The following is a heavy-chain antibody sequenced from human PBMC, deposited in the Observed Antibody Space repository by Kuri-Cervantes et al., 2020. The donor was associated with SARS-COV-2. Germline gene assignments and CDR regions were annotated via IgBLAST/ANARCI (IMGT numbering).Heavy chain of an antibody. J-gene: IGHJ4*02. CDR3: ARAGYYYDSSGYPFDY. CDR2: ISSSSSYI. CDR1: GFTFSSYS. V-gene: IGHV3-21*01. Sequence: GGSLRLSCAASGFTFSSYSMNWVRQAPGKGLEWVPSISSSSSYIYYADSVKGRFTISRDNAKNSLYLQMNSLRAEDTAVYYCARAGYYYDSSGYPFDYWGQGTLVTVSS. D-gene: IGHD3-22*01.